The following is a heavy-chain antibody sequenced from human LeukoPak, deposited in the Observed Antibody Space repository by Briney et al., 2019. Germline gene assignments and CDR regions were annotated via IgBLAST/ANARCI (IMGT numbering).Heavy chain of an antibody. J-gene: IGHJ5*02. CDR1: GGSFSGYY. D-gene: IGHD3-10*01. Sequence: SETLSLTCAVYGGSFSGYYWSWIRQPPGKWLEWIGEINHSGSTNYNPSLKSRVTISVDTSKNQFSLKLSSVTAADTAVYYCARVPWFDPWGQGTLVTVSS. CDR3: ARVPWFDP. CDR2: INHSGST. V-gene: IGHV4-34*01.